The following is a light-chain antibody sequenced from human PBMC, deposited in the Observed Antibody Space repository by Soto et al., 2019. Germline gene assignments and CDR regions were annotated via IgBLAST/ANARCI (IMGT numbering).Light chain of an antibody. CDR2: GTS. CDR3: QNYGSSSLT. Sequence: DIVLTQSPGTLSLSPGERATLSCRASQSLSTSYLAWYQQKPGRAPRLLTYGTSSRASGIPDRFSGSGSGTDFTLTISRLEPEDFAVYYCQNYGSSSLTFGGGTKVEIK. V-gene: IGKV3-20*01. CDR1: QSLSTSY. J-gene: IGKJ4*01.